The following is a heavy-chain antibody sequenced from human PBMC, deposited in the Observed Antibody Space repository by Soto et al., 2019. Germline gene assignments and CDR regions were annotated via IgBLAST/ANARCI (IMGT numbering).Heavy chain of an antibody. Sequence: SETLSLTCTVSGGSIYRSGYYWGWVRQPPGKGLEWIGEIIHSESTKYNPSLKSRVTISVDTSKNQFSLKLSSVTAADTAVYYCARQRPTDGRWEFANYYGMDVWGQGTPVTVSS. CDR1: GGSIYRSGYY. D-gene: IGHD1-26*01. CDR3: ARQRPTDGRWEFANYYGMDV. J-gene: IGHJ6*02. CDR2: IIHSEST. V-gene: IGHV4-39*01.